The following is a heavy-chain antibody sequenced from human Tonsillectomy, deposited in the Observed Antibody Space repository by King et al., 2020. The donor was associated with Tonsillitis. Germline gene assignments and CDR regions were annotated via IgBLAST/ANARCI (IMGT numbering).Heavy chain of an antibody. V-gene: IGHV4-59*01. D-gene: IGHD1-26*01. Sequence: QLHESGPGLVKPSETLSLTCTVSGGSISSDYWNWIRQPPGKGLEWIGYISYSGSTKYNPSLKSRVTISVDTSKNQFSLKLSSVTAADTAVYYCARGQWDGIQPYFDYWGQGTLVTVSS. CDR3: ARGQWDGIQPYFDY. CDR1: GGSISSDY. CDR2: ISYSGST. J-gene: IGHJ4*02.